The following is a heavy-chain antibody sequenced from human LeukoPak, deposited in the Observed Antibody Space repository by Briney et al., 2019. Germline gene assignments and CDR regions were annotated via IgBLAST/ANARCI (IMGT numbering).Heavy chain of an antibody. CDR2: INPNTGDT. Sequence: GASVKVSCKASGYTFTGYYVHWVRQAPGQGLEWMGWINPNTGDTNYAQKFQGRVTMTRDTSINTAYMDLSGLRSDDTAVYHCSRYYRYFDYWGQGTLVTVSS. D-gene: IGHD3-10*01. J-gene: IGHJ4*02. V-gene: IGHV1-2*02. CDR3: SRYYRYFDY. CDR1: GYTFTGYY.